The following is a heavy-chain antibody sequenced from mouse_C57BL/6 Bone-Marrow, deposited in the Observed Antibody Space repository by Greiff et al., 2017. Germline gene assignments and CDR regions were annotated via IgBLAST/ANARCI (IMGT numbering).Heavy chain of an antibody. Sequence: QVQLQQSGPGLVQPSQSLSITCTVSGFSLTSYCVHWVRQSPGKGLEWLGVIWRGGSTDYNAAFMSRLSITKDNSTCHVFCNMNSLQAHDTAIYYGAKYGYDVPYAMDYWGQGTSVTVSS. CDR1: GFSLTSYC. CDR3: AKYGYDVPYAMDY. CDR2: IWRGGST. V-gene: IGHV2-5*01. J-gene: IGHJ4*01. D-gene: IGHD2-2*01.